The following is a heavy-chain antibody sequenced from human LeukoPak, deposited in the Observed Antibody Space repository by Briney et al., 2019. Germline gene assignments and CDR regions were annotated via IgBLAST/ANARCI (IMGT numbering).Heavy chain of an antibody. Sequence: SETLSLTCTVSGGSISSYYWSWIRQPPGKGLEWIAYMSDIGSINYHPSLKSRVTISLDTSKNQFSLKLSSVTAADTAVYYCAGHHPRNTVDFWGQGTLVTVSS. D-gene: IGHD2/OR15-2a*01. CDR2: MSDIGSI. J-gene: IGHJ4*02. V-gene: IGHV4-59*08. CDR3: AGHHPRNTVDF. CDR1: GGSISSYY.